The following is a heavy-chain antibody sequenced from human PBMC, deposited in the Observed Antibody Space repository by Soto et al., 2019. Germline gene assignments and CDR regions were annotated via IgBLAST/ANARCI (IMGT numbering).Heavy chain of an antibody. J-gene: IGHJ4*02. CDR1: GFTFSRYA. Sequence: GGSLRLSFARSGFTFSRYAMHWVCQAPCNGLEWVAFISYDGSNKYYSDYVKGRFTISRDNSKNTLYLQMNSLRAEDTAVYYCARDSQRHGTGNTDYWGQGTLVTVSS. V-gene: IGHV3-30-3*01. D-gene: IGHD1-7*01. CDR2: ISYDGSNK. CDR3: ARDSQRHGTGNTDY.